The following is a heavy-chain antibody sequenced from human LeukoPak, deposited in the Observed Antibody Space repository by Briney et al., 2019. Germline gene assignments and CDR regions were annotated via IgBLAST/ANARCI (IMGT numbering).Heavy chain of an antibody. CDR1: GFTFSSYA. Sequence: GGSLRLSCAASGFTFSSYAMSWVRQALGKGLEWVSAISGSGGSTYYADSVKGRFTISRDNSKNTLYLQMNSLRAEDTAVYYCAKPPYSSSWLSMAGDAFDIWGQGTMVTVSS. J-gene: IGHJ3*02. CDR3: AKPPYSSSWLSMAGDAFDI. D-gene: IGHD6-13*01. CDR2: ISGSGGST. V-gene: IGHV3-23*01.